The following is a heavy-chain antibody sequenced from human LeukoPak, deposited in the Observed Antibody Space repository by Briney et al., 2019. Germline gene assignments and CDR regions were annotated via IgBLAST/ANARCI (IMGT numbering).Heavy chain of an antibody. CDR3: AKGPGVVVVAATPFQY. V-gene: IGHV3-23*01. CDR1: GFTFSSYA. Sequence: PGGSLRLSCAASGFTFSSYAMSWVRQAPGKGLEWVSSISGSGGSTYYADSVKGRFTISRDNSKNTLYLQMNSLRAEDTAVYYCAKGPGVVVVAATPFQYWGQGTLVTVSS. D-gene: IGHD2-15*01. J-gene: IGHJ4*02. CDR2: ISGSGGST.